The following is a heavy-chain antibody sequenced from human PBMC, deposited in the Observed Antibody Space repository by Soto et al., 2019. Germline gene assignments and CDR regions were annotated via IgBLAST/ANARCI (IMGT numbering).Heavy chain of an antibody. D-gene: IGHD3-9*01. Sequence: QVQLVESGGGVVQPGRSLRLSCAASGFTFRSFAMHWVRQAPGKGLEWVAVISYDGSTIYYADSMKGRFAISRDNSRNTLYLQMNSLRPADTGVYYCAKDPAVWTGYYFGVDVWGQGTTVTVSS. J-gene: IGHJ6*02. V-gene: IGHV3-30*18. CDR1: GFTFRSFA. CDR3: AKDPAVWTGYYFGVDV. CDR2: ISYDGSTI.